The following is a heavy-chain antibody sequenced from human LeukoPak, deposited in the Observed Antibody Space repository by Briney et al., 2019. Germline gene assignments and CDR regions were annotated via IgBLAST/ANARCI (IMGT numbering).Heavy chain of an antibody. V-gene: IGHV3-30*18. J-gene: IGHJ4*02. CDR3: AKGTGEGGADYYYDSSGYPTY. CDR1: GFTFSSYG. D-gene: IGHD3-22*01. Sequence: GRSLRLSCAASGFTFSSYGMHWVRQAPGKGLEWVAVISYDGSNKYYADSVKGRFTISRDNSKNTLYLQMNSLRAEDTAVYYCAKGTGEGGADYYYDSSGYPTYWGQGTLVTVSS. CDR2: ISYDGSNK.